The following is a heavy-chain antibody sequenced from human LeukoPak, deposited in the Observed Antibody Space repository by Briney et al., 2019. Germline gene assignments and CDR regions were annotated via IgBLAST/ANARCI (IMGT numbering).Heavy chain of an antibody. J-gene: IGHJ4*02. CDR3: AKGKVAAADPPGY. CDR2: ISSDGSST. Sequence: SGGSLRLSCAASGFTFSSYWMHWVRQAPGKGLVWVSRISSDGSSTTYADSVKGRFTISRDNAKNTVYLQMNSLRAEDTAVYYCAKGKVAAADPPGYWGQGTLVTVSS. D-gene: IGHD6-13*01. V-gene: IGHV3-74*01. CDR1: GFTFSSYW.